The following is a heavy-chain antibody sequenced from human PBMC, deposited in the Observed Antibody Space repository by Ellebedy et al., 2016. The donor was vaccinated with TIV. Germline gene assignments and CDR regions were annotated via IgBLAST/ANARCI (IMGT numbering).Heavy chain of an antibody. CDR3: AKDLGRWLQYFDS. J-gene: IGHJ4*02. D-gene: IGHD5-24*01. CDR1: GFTFSSYG. CDR2: MLYDGNDE. Sequence: GESLKISCAASGFTFSSYGMHWVRQAPGKGLEWVAGMLYDGNDEYYADSVKGRFTISSDSSKTTSYLQMNSLRPEDTAVYYCAKDLGRWLQYFDSWGQGTLVTVSS. V-gene: IGHV3-30*18.